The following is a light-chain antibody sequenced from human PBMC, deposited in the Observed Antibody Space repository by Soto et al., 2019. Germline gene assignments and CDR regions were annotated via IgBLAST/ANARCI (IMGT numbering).Light chain of an antibody. J-gene: IGKJ1*01. CDR2: DIS. Sequence: EIVLTQSPGTLSLSPGERATLSFMAIHIVVSYFAWYQQKPRQTPRLLLYDISYQATGSPARFSGSGSGTDFALTISGLEPEDFAVYYCQQRTNWPWTFGQGTKVDIK. CDR1: HIVVSY. V-gene: IGKV3-11*01. CDR3: QQRTNWPWT.